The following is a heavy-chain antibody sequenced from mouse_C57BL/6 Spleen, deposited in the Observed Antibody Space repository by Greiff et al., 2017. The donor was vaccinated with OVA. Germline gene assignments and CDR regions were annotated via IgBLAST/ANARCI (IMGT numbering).Heavy chain of an antibody. CDR3: AYYGSSCVYFDV. V-gene: IGHV1-59*01. D-gene: IGHD1-1*01. CDR1: GYTFTSYW. Sequence: QVQLQQSGAELVRPGTSVKLSCKASGYTFTSYWMHWVKQRPGQGLEWIGVIDPSDSYTNYNQKFKGKATLTVDTSSSTAYMPLSSLTSEDSAVYYCAYYGSSCVYFDVWGTGTTVTVSS. CDR2: IDPSDSYT. J-gene: IGHJ1*03.